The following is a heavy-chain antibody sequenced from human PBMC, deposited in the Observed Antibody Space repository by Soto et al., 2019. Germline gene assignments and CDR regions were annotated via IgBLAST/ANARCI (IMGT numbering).Heavy chain of an antibody. CDR3: THRLVGSGQGY. V-gene: IGHV2-5*01. J-gene: IGHJ4*02. D-gene: IGHD2-15*01. CDR2: IHWNDDN. Sequence: QITLEETGPTLVKPTQTLTLTCTFSGFSLTTGRVGVGWIRQPPGKALEWPAVIHWNDDNHYSPSLKTTITIPKDTSKNQVVLTLTNMDPVDTATYYCTHRLVGSGQGYWGQGTLVTVSS. CDR1: GFSLTTGRVG.